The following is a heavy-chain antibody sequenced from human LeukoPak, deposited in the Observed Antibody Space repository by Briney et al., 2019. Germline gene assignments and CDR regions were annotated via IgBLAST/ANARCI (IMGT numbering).Heavy chain of an antibody. CDR2: IYHSGST. V-gene: IGHV4-38-2*01. CDR3: ARRGFGWYDSSGYMFDY. Sequence: PSETLSLTCAVSGYSISSGYYWGWIRQPPGKGLEWIGSIYHSGSTYYNPSLKSRVTISVDTSKNQFSLKPSSVTAADTAVYYCARRGFGWYDSSGYMFDYWGQGTLVTVSS. CDR1: GYSISSGYY. D-gene: IGHD3-22*01. J-gene: IGHJ4*02.